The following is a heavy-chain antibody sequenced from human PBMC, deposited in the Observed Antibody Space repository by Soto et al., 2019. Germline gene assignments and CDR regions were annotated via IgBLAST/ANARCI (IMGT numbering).Heavy chain of an antibody. Sequence: QVQLVQSGAEVKKPGSSVKVSCKASGGTFSSYAISWVRQAPGQGLEWMGGIIPIFGTANYAQKFQGRVTITADESTSTAYMELSSLRSEDTAVYYCASPGPGIAAAGDYYYYGMDVWGQGTTVTVSS. CDR2: IIPIFGTA. J-gene: IGHJ6*02. CDR3: ASPGPGIAAAGDYYYYGMDV. D-gene: IGHD6-13*01. CDR1: GGTFSSYA. V-gene: IGHV1-69*01.